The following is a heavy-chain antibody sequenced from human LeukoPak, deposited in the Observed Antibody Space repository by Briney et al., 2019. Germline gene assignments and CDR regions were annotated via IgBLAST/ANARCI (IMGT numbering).Heavy chain of an antibody. CDR2: ISAYNGNT. D-gene: IGHD6-13*01. CDR3: ARDQAAGTGFFGFDY. J-gene: IGHJ4*02. Sequence: ASVTVSCKASGYTFTSYGISWVRQAPGRGLEWMGWISAYNGNTNYAQKLQGRVTMTTDTSTSTAYMELRSLRSDDTAVYYCARDQAAGTGFFGFDYWGQGTLVTVSS. CDR1: GYTFTSYG. V-gene: IGHV1-18*01.